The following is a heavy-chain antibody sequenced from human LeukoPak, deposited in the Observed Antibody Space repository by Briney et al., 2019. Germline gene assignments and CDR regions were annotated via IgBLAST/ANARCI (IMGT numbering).Heavy chain of an antibody. Sequence: GGSLRLSCAASGFTFTTSWMHWLRQAPGKGLVWVSRIKSDGSTTTYADSVKGRFTISRDNAKNTLYLQMNSLRGEDTAVYYCARVLGAAAGLRAFDIWGQGTLVFVSS. CDR3: ARVLGAAAGLRAFDI. CDR2: IKSDGSTT. D-gene: IGHD6-13*01. V-gene: IGHV3-74*03. J-gene: IGHJ3*02. CDR1: GFTFTTSW.